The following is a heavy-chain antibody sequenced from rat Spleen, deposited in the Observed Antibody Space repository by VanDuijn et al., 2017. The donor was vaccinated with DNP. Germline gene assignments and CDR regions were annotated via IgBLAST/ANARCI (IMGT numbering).Heavy chain of an antibody. CDR2: ISYHGGNT. D-gene: IGHD1-11*01. CDR1: GFTFSGYY. Sequence: EVQLVESGGGLVQPGRSLKVSCAASGFTFSGYYMAWVRQAPTEGLECVAYISYHGGNTYYGDSVKGRFTISRDNAKSTLYLQMNSLRSEDMATFYCARHGRRVFDYWGHGVMVTVSS. CDR3: ARHGRRVFDY. V-gene: IGHV5-22*01. J-gene: IGHJ2*01.